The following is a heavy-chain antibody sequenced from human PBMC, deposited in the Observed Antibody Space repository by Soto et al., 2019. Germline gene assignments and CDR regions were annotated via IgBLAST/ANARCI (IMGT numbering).Heavy chain of an antibody. CDR3: ARDNTGSGSYYNGYYYYGMDV. D-gene: IGHD3-10*01. Sequence: LETLPLTCTVSGGSSSSYYWSWIRQPTGKGLEWFGYIYYSGSTNYNPSLKSRVTISVDTSKNQFSLKLSSVTAADTAVYYCARDNTGSGSYYNGYYYYGMDVWGQGTTVTVSS. CDR1: GGSSSSYY. CDR2: IYYSGST. V-gene: IGHV4-59*01. J-gene: IGHJ6*02.